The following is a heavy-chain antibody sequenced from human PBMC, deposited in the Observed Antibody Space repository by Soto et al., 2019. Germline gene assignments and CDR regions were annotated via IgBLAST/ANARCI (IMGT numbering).Heavy chain of an antibody. Sequence: GGSLRLSCAASGFTFSSYSMNWVRQAPGKGLEWVSSISSSSSYIYYADSVKGRFTISRDNAKNSLYLQMNSLRAEDTAVYYCARDRGAEDTRSPANWFDPWGQATRVTVAS. CDR3: ARDRGAEDTRSPANWFDP. CDR1: GFTFSSYS. D-gene: IGHD5-18*01. CDR2: ISSSSSYI. J-gene: IGHJ5*02. V-gene: IGHV3-21*01.